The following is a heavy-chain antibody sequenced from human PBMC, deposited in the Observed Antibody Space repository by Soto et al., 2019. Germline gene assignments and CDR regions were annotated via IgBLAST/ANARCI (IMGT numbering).Heavy chain of an antibody. V-gene: IGHV3-23*01. J-gene: IGHJ4*02. CDR2: ISGGGGST. CDR3: AKDLAPGTPGTSYVDY. CDR1: GFTFSDYA. Sequence: GGSLRLSCAASGFTFSDYAMSWVRQAPGKGLEWVSAISGGGGSTYYADSVKGRFTISRDNSKNTLYLQMNSLRAEDTAVYYCAKDLAPGTPGTSYVDYSGQGTLVNVSS. D-gene: IGHD1-1*01.